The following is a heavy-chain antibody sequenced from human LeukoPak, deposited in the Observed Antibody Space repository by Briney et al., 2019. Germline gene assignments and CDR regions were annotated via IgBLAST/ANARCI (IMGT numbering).Heavy chain of an antibody. V-gene: IGHV4-30-2*01. D-gene: IGHD3-16*01. CDR2: IYHSGST. J-gene: IGHJ4*02. CDR3: ARVWGPIDY. CDR1: GGSIRSDY. Sequence: SETLSLTCTVSGGSIRSDYWSWIRQPPGRGLEWIGYIYHSGSTYYNPSLKSRVTISVDRSKNQFSLKLSSVTAADTAVYYCARVWGPIDYWGQGTLVTVSS.